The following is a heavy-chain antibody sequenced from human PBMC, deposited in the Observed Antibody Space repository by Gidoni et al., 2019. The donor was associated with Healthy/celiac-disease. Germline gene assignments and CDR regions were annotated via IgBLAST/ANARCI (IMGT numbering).Heavy chain of an antibody. J-gene: IGHJ6*03. Sequence: QVQLVQSGAEVKKPGASVKVSCKASGYTFTSYDINWVRQATGQGLEWMGWMNPNSGNTGYAQKFQGRVTMTRNTSISTAYMELSSLRSEDTAVYYCARDGPAFRRYCSSTSCSLYYYYMDVWGKGTTVTVSS. V-gene: IGHV1-8*01. CDR1: GYTFTSYD. CDR3: ARDGPAFRRYCSSTSCSLYYYYMDV. CDR2: MNPNSGNT. D-gene: IGHD2-2*01.